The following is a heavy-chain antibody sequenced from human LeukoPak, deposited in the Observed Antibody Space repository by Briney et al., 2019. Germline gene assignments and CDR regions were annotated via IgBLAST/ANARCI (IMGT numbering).Heavy chain of an antibody. CDR3: ARVYYYDSSGPGDY. V-gene: IGHV1-69*05. CDR1: GGTFISYA. D-gene: IGHD3-22*01. Sequence: SVKVSCKASGGTFISYAISWVRQAPGQGLEWMGGIIPIFGTANYAQKFQGRVTITRDTSASTAYMELSSLRSEDTAVYYCARVYYYDSSGPGDYWGQGTLVTVSS. J-gene: IGHJ4*02. CDR2: IIPIFGTA.